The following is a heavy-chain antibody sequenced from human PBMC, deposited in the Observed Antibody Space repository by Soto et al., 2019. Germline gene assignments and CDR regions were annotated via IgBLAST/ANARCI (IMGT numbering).Heavy chain of an antibody. Sequence: GGSLRLSCAASGFTFSSYAMSRVRQAPGKGLEWVSAISGSGGSTYYADSVKGRFTISRDNSKNTLYLQMNSLRAEDTAVYYCAKAEDYDILTGYLGPVDYWGQGTLVTVSS. V-gene: IGHV3-23*01. CDR3: AKAEDYDILTGYLGPVDY. CDR1: GFTFSSYA. CDR2: ISGSGGST. J-gene: IGHJ4*02. D-gene: IGHD3-9*01.